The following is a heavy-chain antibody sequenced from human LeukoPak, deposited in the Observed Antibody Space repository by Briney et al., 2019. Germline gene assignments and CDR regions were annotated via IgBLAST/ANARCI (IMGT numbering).Heavy chain of an antibody. Sequence: ASVKVSCKASGYTFTSYGISWVRQAPGQRLEWMGWINGGNGNTKYSQKFQGRVTITRDTSASTVYMELRSLRSEDTAVYYCARASYDLLTANSLNWFDPWGQGTLVTVSS. CDR3: ARASYDLLTANSLNWFDP. CDR2: INGGNGNT. CDR1: GYTFTSYG. J-gene: IGHJ5*02. V-gene: IGHV1-3*01. D-gene: IGHD3-9*01.